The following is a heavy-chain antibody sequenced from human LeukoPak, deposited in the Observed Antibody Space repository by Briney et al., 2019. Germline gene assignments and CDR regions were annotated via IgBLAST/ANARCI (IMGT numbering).Heavy chain of an antibody. CDR3: ARSHFRIKIFGVVMNWFDP. D-gene: IGHD3-3*01. V-gene: IGHV4-59*01. Sequence: SETLSLTCTVSGGSISSYHWSWIRQPPGKGLEWIGSIYYSGSTNYNPSLKSRVTISVDTSNNQFSLKLSSVTAADTAVYYCARSHFRIKIFGVVMNWFDPWGQGTLVTVSS. J-gene: IGHJ5*02. CDR1: GGSISSYH. CDR2: IYYSGST.